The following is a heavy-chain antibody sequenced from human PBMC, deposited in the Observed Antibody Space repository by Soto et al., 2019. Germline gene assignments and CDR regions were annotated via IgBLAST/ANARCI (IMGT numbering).Heavy chain of an antibody. CDR3: AHRRNYDGSWNEGVFDY. CDR1: GFSLTSKPVG. CDR2: TYWEDDK. V-gene: IGHV2-5*02. Sequence: HITLKESGPTLVKPTQTLTLTCTFSGFSLTSKPVGLGWVGQPPGKALERLAFTYWEDDKRSSPSLRSTRTVTKDASKNQVVLTLTNMDPVDTATYYCAHRRNYDGSWNEGVFDYWGQGILVTVSS. J-gene: IGHJ4*02. D-gene: IGHD3-16*01.